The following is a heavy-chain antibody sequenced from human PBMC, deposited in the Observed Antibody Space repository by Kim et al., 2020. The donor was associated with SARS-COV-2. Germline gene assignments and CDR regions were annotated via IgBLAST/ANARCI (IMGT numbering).Heavy chain of an antibody. J-gene: IGHJ4*02. D-gene: IGHD2-21*01. Sequence: ASVKVSCKASGYTFTSYYMHWVRQAPGQGLEWMGIINPSGGSTSYAQKFQGRVTMTRDTSTSTVYMELSSLRSEDTAVYYCARGHPAKMVVAGFDYWGQGTLVTVSS. CDR1: GYTFTSYY. V-gene: IGHV1-46*01. CDR2: INPSGGST. CDR3: ARGHPAKMVVAGFDY.